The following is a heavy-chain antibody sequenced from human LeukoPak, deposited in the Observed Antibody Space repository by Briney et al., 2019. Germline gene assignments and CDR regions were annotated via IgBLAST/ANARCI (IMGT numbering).Heavy chain of an antibody. D-gene: IGHD6-13*01. CDR3: ARGGRAAAGTTVLTS. J-gene: IGHJ4*02. V-gene: IGHV3-48*02. Sequence: GGSLRLSCAASGFTFSSYSMNWVRQAPGKGLEWVSYISSSSSTIYNADSVKGRFTISRDNAKNSLYLQMNSLRDEDTAVYYCARGGRAAAGTTVLTSWGQGTLVTVSS. CDR2: ISSSSSTI. CDR1: GFTFSSYS.